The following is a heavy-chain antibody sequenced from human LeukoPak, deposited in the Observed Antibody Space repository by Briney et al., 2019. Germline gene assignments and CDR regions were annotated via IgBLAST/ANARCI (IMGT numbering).Heavy chain of an antibody. CDR2: IYTSGST. Sequence: SETLSLTCTVSGGSISSYYWSWIRQPAGKGLEWIGRIYTSGSTNYNPSLKSRVTISVDTSKNHFSLRLTSVTAADTAVYYCARKIFGIITTYFDYWGQGTLVTVSS. D-gene: IGHD3-3*01. CDR3: ARKIFGIITTYFDY. V-gene: IGHV4-4*07. J-gene: IGHJ4*02. CDR1: GGSISSYY.